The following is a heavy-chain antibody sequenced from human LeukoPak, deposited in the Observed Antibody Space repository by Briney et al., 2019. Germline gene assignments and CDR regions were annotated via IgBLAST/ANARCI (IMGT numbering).Heavy chain of an antibody. CDR3: ARGGATYYYDSSGYYYFDY. D-gene: IGHD3-22*01. CDR2: INHSGST. CDR1: GGSFSGYY. Sequence: SETLSPTCAVYGGSFSGYYWSWIRQPPGKGLEWIGEINHSGSTNYNPSLKSRVTISVDTSKNQFSLKLSSVTAADTAVYYCARGGATYYYDSSGYYYFDYWGQGTLVTVSS. V-gene: IGHV4-34*01. J-gene: IGHJ4*02.